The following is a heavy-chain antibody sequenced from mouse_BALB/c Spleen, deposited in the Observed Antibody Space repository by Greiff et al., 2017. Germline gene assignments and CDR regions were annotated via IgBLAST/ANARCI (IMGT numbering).Heavy chain of an antibody. D-gene: IGHD2-14*01. CDR1: GFNIKDTY. V-gene: IGHV14-3*02. J-gene: IGHJ2*01. CDR2: IDPANGNT. Sequence: VQLQQSGAELVKPGASVKLSCTASGFNIKDTYMHWVKQRPEQGLEWIGRIDPANGNTKYDPKFQGKATITADTSSNTAYLQLSSLTSEDTAVYYCARGHRYGEFDYWGQGTTLTVSS. CDR3: ARGHRYGEFDY.